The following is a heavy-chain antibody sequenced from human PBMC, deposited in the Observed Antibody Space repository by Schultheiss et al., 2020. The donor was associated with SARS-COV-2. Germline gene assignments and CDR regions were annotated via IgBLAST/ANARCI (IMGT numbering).Heavy chain of an antibody. V-gene: IGHV4-61*05. D-gene: IGHD2-15*01. Sequence: SETLSLTCTVSGGSISSGSYYWSWIRQPPGKGLEWIGYIYYSGSTNYNPSLKSRVTISVDKSKNQFSLKLSSVTAADTAVYYCAIRDCSGGSCHFDYWGQGTLVTVSS. CDR3: AIRDCSGGSCHFDY. CDR1: GGSISSGSYY. J-gene: IGHJ4*02. CDR2: IYYSGST.